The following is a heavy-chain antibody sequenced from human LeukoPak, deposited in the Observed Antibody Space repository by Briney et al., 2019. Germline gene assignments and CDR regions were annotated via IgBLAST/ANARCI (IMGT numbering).Heavy chain of an antibody. D-gene: IGHD1-1*01. CDR2: TYYRSKWYN. CDR1: GDSVSSNSAA. J-gene: IGHJ2*01. Sequence: SQTLSLTCAISGDSVSSNSAAWNWIRQSPSRGLEWLGRTYYRSKWYNDYAVSVKSRITINPDTSKNQFSLQLNSVTPEDTAVYYCARATMSTTDPELWDWYFDLWGRGTLVTVSS. CDR3: ARATMSTTDPELWDWYFDL. V-gene: IGHV6-1*01.